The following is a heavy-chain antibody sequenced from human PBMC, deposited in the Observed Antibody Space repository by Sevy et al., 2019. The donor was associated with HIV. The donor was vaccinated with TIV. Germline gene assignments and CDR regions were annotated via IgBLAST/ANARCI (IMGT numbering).Heavy chain of an antibody. CDR3: AIDHRRDGMIVVPFEK. CDR2: IRSETGGGTT. Sequence: GGSLRLSCAASGLILSNAWMAWVRQAPGKGLEWVGRIRSETGGGTTDFAAFAKGKFTISRDDPKNTLYLQMNSLKTEDTAVYYCAIDHRRDGMIVVPFEKWGLGSLVTVSS. V-gene: IGHV3-15*01. D-gene: IGHD3-22*01. J-gene: IGHJ4*02. CDR1: GLILSNAW.